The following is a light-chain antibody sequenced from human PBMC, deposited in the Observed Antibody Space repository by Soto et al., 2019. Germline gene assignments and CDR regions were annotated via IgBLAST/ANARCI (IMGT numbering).Light chain of an antibody. J-gene: IGLJ3*02. V-gene: IGLV2-14*03. CDR1: SSDVGAYNY. Sequence: QSALTQPASVSGSPGQSITISCTGTSSDVGAYNYVSWYQQHPGKVPKLIVYDVSSRPSGVSNRFSGSKSGNTASLTIFGLQAEDEADYYCSSFTIRDTMVFGGGTKLTVL. CDR3: SSFTIRDTMV. CDR2: DVS.